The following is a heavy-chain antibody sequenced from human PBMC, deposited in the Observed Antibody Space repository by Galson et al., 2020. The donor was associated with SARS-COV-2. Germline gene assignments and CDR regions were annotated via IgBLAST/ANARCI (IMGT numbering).Heavy chain of an antibody. Sequence: SETLSLTCTVSGGSISSGSYYWSWIRQPAGKGLEWIGRIYTSGSTNYNPSLKSRVTISVDTSKNQFSLKLSSVTAADTAVYYCARGQDYGGNPPVYWGQGTLVTVSS. D-gene: IGHD4-17*01. CDR3: ARGQDYGGNPPVY. V-gene: IGHV4-61*02. CDR1: GGSISSGSYY. CDR2: IYTSGST. J-gene: IGHJ4*02.